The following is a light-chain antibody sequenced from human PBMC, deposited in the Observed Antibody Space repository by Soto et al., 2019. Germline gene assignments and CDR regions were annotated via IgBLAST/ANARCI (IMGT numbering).Light chain of an antibody. V-gene: IGKV1-8*01. CDR1: QGISSY. Sequence: AIRMTQSPSSLSASTGDRVTITCRASQGISSYLAWYQQKPGKAPKLLIYAASTLQSGVPSRFSGSGSGTDFTLTISCLQSEDFATYYCQQLRSYPSTFGGGTKVDI. CDR3: QQLRSYPST. CDR2: AAS. J-gene: IGKJ4*01.